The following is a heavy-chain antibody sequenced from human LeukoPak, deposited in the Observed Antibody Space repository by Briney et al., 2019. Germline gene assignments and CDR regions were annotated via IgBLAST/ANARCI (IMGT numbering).Heavy chain of an antibody. Sequence: SETLSLTCTVSGASVAAHYWRWKRQSPEKGLEWIGFAFCGTNNYNPTLRSRVTISEDTSTNQFSLKLTSVTAADTAVYYCARGSSLTNYYDFWSGACNSGYDCAFDIWGQGTMVTVSS. D-gene: IGHD3-3*01. J-gene: IGHJ3*02. V-gene: IGHV4-59*08. CDR2: AFCGTN. CDR1: GASVAAHY. CDR3: ARGSSLTNYYDFWSGACNSGYDCAFDI.